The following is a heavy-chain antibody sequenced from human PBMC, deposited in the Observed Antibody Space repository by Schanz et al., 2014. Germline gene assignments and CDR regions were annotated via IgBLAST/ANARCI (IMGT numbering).Heavy chain of an antibody. CDR1: GGSIRSGTYY. CDR2: VFPNGIT. CDR3: ARDTTWRLDL. V-gene: IGHV4-61*02. J-gene: IGHJ2*01. Sequence: QVQLQESGPGLVKPSQTLSLTCTVSGGSIRSGTYYWCWIRQPAGKALEWVGRVFPNGITNYNPSRKTRATIQLDTTKNQSSLTLTSLTAADTAVYYCARDTTWRLDLWGRGTLVTVSS. D-gene: IGHD1-1*01.